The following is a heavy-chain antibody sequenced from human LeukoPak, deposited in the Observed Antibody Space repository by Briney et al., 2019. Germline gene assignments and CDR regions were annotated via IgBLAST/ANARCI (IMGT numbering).Heavy chain of an antibody. J-gene: IGHJ4*02. CDR1: GFTFSSYG. CDR2: ISYDGSNK. V-gene: IGHV3-30*18. Sequence: GGSLRLSCAASGFTFSSYGMHWVRQAPGKGLEWVAVISYDGSNKYYADSVKGRFTISRDNSKNTLYLQMNSLRAEDTAVYYCAKDPGFGEFPPDYWGQGTLVTASS. CDR3: AKDPGFGEFPPDY. D-gene: IGHD3-10*01.